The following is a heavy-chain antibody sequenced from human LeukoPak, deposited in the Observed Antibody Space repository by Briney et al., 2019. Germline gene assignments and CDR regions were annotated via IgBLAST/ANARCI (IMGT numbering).Heavy chain of an antibody. D-gene: IGHD3-9*01. Sequence: GGSLRLSCAASGFSFRFSFSTSYMCWVRQAPGKGLEWLAIMSGDGTKTRYADSVRGRFTISRDNADNSLYLQMNSLRAEDTAVYYCAKSTGPLLRYFDWLSLDAFDIWGQGTMVTVSS. CDR3: AKSTGPLLRYFDWLSLDAFDI. CDR1: GFSFRFSFSTSY. CDR2: MSGDGTKT. V-gene: IGHV3-7*03. J-gene: IGHJ3*02.